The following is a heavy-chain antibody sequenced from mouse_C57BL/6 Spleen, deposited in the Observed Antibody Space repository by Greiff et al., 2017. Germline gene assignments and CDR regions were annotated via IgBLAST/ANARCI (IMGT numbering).Heavy chain of an antibody. V-gene: IGHV1-50*01. D-gene: IGHD1-1*01. J-gene: IGHJ3*01. CDR2: IDPSDSYT. CDR1: GYTFTSYW. Sequence: QVQLKQPGAELVKPGASVKLSCKASGYTFTSYWMQWVKQRPGQGLEWIGEIDPSDSYTNYNQKFKGKATLTVDTSSSTAYMQLSSLTSEDSAVYYCARREFITTVVAPFAYWGQGTLVTVSA. CDR3: ARREFITTVVAPFAY.